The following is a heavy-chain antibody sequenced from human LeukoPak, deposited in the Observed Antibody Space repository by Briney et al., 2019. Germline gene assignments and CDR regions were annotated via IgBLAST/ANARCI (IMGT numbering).Heavy chain of an antibody. CDR1: GGSISSYY. J-gene: IGHJ5*02. CDR3: ARGSVSDYGDYWFDP. CDR2: IYYSGST. V-gene: IGHV4-59*01. Sequence: SETLSLTCTVSGGSISSYYWSWIRQPPGKRLEWIGYIYYSGSTNYNPSLKSRVTISVDTSKNQFSLKLSSVTAADTAVYYCARGSVSDYGDYWFDPWGQGTLVTVSS. D-gene: IGHD4-17*01.